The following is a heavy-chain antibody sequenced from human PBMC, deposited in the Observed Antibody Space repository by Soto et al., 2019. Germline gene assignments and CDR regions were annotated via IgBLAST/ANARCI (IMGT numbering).Heavy chain of an antibody. V-gene: IGHV3-48*02. J-gene: IGHJ5*02. D-gene: IGHD6-6*01. CDR3: AREVSDQYSSSSIWFDP. CDR2: ISSSSTI. CDR1: GFTFSSYS. Sequence: PGGSLRLSCAASGFTFSSYSMNWVRRAPGKGLEWVSYISSSSTIYYADSVKGRFTISRDNAKNSLYLQMNSLRDEDTAVYYCAREVSDQYSSSSIWFDPWGQGTLVTVSS.